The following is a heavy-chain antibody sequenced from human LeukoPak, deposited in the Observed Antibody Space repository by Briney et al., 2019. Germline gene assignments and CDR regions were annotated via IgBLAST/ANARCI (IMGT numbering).Heavy chain of an antibody. CDR2: MNPNSGNT. CDR1: GYTFTSYD. D-gene: IGHD2-15*01. V-gene: IGHV1-8*01. J-gene: IGHJ4*02. Sequence: ASVKVSCKASGYTFTSYDINWVRQATGQGLEWMGWMNPNSGNTGYAQKFQGRVTMTRNTSISTAYMELSSLRSEDTAVYYCALIGVVVAATGPGTVDYWGQGTLVTVSS. CDR3: ALIGVVVAATGPGTVDY.